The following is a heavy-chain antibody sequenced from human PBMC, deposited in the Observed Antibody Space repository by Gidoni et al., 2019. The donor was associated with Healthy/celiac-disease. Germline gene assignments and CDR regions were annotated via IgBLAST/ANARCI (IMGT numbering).Heavy chain of an antibody. J-gene: IGHJ6*02. CDR3: ARDRSGSYYYYYYGMDV. CDR1: GYTFTGYY. V-gene: IGHV1-2*02. CDR2: INPNSGGK. D-gene: IGHD3-10*01. Sequence: QVHLVQSGAEVKKPVASVKVSCKASGYTFTGYYMHWVRQAPGQGLEWMGWINPNSGGKKYAQKFQGRVNMTRDTSISTAYMELSRLRSDETAVYYCARDRSGSYYYYYYGMDVWGQGTTVTVSS.